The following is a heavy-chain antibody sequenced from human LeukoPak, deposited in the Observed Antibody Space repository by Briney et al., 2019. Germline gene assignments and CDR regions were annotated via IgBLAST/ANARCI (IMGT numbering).Heavy chain of an antibody. CDR2: ISGSGGST. J-gene: IGHJ6*02. D-gene: IGHD5-12*01. V-gene: IGHV3-23*01. Sequence: GGSLRLSCAASGFTFSSYAMGWVRQAPGKGLEWVSAISGSGGSTYYADSVKGRFTISRDNSKNTLYLQMNSLRAEDTAVYYCAKAYSGYDPGPYYYYGMDVWGQGTTVTVSS. CDR3: AKAYSGYDPGPYYYYGMDV. CDR1: GFTFSSYA.